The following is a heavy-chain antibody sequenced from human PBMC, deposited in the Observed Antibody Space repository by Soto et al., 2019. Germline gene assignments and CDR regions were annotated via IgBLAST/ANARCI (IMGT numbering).Heavy chain of an antibody. CDR1: GFTFSSYW. V-gene: IGHV3-7*01. Sequence: GGSLRLSCAASGFTFSSYWMSWVRQAPGKGLEWVANIKQDGSEKYYVDSVKGRFTISRDNAKNSLYLQMNSLRAEDTAVYYCAREGCSSTSCYPNYGMDVWGQGTTVTVSS. CDR3: AREGCSSTSCYPNYGMDV. CDR2: IKQDGSEK. J-gene: IGHJ6*02. D-gene: IGHD2-2*01.